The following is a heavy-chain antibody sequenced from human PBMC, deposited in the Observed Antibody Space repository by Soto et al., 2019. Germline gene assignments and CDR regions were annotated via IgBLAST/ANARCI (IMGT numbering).Heavy chain of an antibody. CDR1: GYTFTSYD. J-gene: IGHJ4*02. D-gene: IGHD6-19*01. V-gene: IGHV1-8*01. Sequence: QVQLVQSGAEVKKPGASVKVSCKASGYTFTSYDINWVRQATGQGLEWMGWMNPNSGNTGYAQKFQGRVTMTRNTSISTDYMELSSLRSENTSVYYCARGRRAVAGPVDYWGQGTLVTVSS. CDR3: ARGRRAVAGPVDY. CDR2: MNPNSGNT.